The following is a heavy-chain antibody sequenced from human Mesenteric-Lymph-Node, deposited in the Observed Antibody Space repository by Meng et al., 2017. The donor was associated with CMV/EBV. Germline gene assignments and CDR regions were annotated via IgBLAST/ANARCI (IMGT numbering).Heavy chain of an antibody. CDR2: ISGSDGST. Sequence: GGSLRLSCAASGFPFRSYAMSWVRQAPGKGLEWVSSISGSDGSTYYADSVKGRFTISRDNSKNTLYLQMNSLRAEDTAIYYCAKDWRAQDPGILGAYWGQGTLVTVSS. V-gene: IGHV3-23*01. CDR3: AKDWRAQDPGILGAY. CDR1: GFPFRSYA. D-gene: IGHD1-26*01. J-gene: IGHJ4*02.